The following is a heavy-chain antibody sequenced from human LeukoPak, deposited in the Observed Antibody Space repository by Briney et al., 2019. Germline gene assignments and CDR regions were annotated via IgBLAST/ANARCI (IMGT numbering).Heavy chain of an antibody. CDR3: ARQISDYYYYYMDV. V-gene: IGHV4-39*01. Sequence: KPSETLSLTCTVSGGSISISAFYWGWIRQPPGKGLEWIGSIYDSGNEFYNPSLKSRVTISADTSKNQFSLKLNSVTAADTAMYYCARQISDYYYYYMDVWGEGITVTVSS. CDR2: IYDSGNE. CDR1: GGSISISAFY. D-gene: IGHD2/OR15-2a*01. J-gene: IGHJ6*03.